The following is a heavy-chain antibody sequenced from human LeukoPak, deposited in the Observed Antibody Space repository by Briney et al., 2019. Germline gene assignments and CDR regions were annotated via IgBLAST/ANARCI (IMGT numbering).Heavy chain of an antibody. CDR1: GGSISSYY. CDR3: ARTLVVIGVPHYFDY. V-gene: IGHV4-59*08. J-gene: IGHJ4*02. Sequence: SETLSLTCTVSGGSISSYYWSWIRQPPGKGLEWIGYIYYSGSTNYNPSLKSRITISVDTSKNQFSLKLSSVTAADTAVYYCARTLVVIGVPHYFDYWGQGTLVTVSS. CDR2: IYYSGST. D-gene: IGHD2-15*01.